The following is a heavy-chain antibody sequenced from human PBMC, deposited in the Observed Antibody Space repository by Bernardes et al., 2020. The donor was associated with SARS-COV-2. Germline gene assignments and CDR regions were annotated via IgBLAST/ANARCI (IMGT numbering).Heavy chain of an antibody. Sequence: SLRLSCAASGFTFSSYAMHWVRQAPGKGLEWVAVISYDGSNKYYADSVKGRFTISRDNSKNTLYLQMNSLRAEDTAVYYCARELLPHYGMDVWGQGTTGTVSS. J-gene: IGHJ6*02. CDR1: GFTFSSYA. D-gene: IGHD1-26*01. CDR3: ARELLPHYGMDV. V-gene: IGHV3-30-3*01. CDR2: ISYDGSNK.